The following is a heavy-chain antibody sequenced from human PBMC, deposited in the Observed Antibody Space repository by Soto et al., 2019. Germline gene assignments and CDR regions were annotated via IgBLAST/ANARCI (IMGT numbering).Heavy chain of an antibody. CDR3: AKSLSGYGPYWYFDI. V-gene: IGHV3-23*01. CDR2: INRAGDRT. J-gene: IGHJ2*01. CDR1: GFTFGNYD. Sequence: EVQLLESGGGLVQPGGSLRLSCAPSGFTFGNYDMSWVRQAPGKGLEWVSSINRAGDRTYDAESVRGRFTISRDNSKNTLSLQMNTLRAEDTAIYYFAKSLSGYGPYWYFDIWGRGTLVTVSS. D-gene: IGHD2-15*01.